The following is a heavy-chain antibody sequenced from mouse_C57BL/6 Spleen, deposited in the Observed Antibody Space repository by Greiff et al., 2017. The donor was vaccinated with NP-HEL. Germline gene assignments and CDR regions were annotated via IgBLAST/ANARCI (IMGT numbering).Heavy chain of an antibody. V-gene: IGHV1-74*01. J-gene: IGHJ3*01. Sequence: VQLQQPGAELVKPGASVKVSCKASGYTFTSYWMHWVQQRPGQGLEWLGRIHTSDSATNYTHKFTGKATLTVDKASSTAYRQLSGLTSEDSAVYYCAIGGAYWGQGTLVTVSA. CDR1: GYTFTSYW. CDR2: IHTSDSAT. CDR3: AIGGAY.